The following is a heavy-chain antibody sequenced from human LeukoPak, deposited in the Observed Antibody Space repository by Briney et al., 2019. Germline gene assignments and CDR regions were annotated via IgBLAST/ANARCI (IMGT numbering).Heavy chain of an antibody. CDR1: GFTFSSNA. J-gene: IGHJ4*02. V-gene: IGHV3-30-3*01. CDR2: ISYDGSNK. Sequence: GGSLRLSCAASGFTFSSNAMHWVRQAPDKGLEWVAVISYDGSNKYYADSVKGRFTISRDNSKNTLYLQMNSLRAEDTAVYYCARNYDYGDYWGQGTLVTVSS. CDR3: ARNYDYGDY. D-gene: IGHD3-10*01.